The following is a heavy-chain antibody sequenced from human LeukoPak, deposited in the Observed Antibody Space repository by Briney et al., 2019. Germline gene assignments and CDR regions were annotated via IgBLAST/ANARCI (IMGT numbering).Heavy chain of an antibody. CDR2: IYHSGST. Sequence: TLSLTCAVSGGSISSCDYSWSWIRQPPGKGLEWIGYIYHSGSTYYNPSLKSRVTISIDRSKNQFSLKLSSVTAADTAVYYCATEMTAMVYFDYWGQGTLVTVSS. CDR3: ATEMTAMVYFDY. V-gene: IGHV4-30-2*01. J-gene: IGHJ4*02. D-gene: IGHD5-18*01. CDR1: GGSISSCDYS.